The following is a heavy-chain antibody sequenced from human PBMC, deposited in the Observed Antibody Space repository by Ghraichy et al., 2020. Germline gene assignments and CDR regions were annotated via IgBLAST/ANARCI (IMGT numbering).Heavy chain of an antibody. J-gene: IGHJ4*02. Sequence: GGSLRLSCTASGFNFARHGMSWVRQVPGKGLEWVASIKSDGSDRYYVDSVKGRFTISRDNAENSVSLELTSLRAEDTGVYYCARDPYGDYKYGGTAYWGRGTLVGVSS. CDR1: GFNFARHG. CDR2: IKSDGSDR. CDR3: ARDPYGDYKYGGTAY. V-gene: IGHV3-7*01. D-gene: IGHD4-17*01.